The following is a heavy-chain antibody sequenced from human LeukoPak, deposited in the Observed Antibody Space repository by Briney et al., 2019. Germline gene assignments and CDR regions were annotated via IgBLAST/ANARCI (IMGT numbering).Heavy chain of an antibody. Sequence: TGGSLRLSCAASGFTFSDCYMSWIRQAPGKGLEWVSYISSSGSTIYYADSVKGRFTISRDNAKNSLYLQMNSLRAEDTAVYYCARALLDYGDYVETYYYYYGMDVWGQGTTVTVSS. CDR3: ARALLDYGDYVETYYYYYGMDV. D-gene: IGHD4-17*01. CDR2: ISSSGSTI. CDR1: GFTFSDCY. J-gene: IGHJ6*02. V-gene: IGHV3-11*01.